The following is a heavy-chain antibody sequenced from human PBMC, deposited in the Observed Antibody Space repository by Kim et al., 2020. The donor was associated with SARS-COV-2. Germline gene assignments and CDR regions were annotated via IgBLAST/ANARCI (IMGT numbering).Heavy chain of an antibody. V-gene: IGHV4-34*01. CDR1: GGSFSGYY. J-gene: IGHJ1*01. D-gene: IGHD3-3*01. CDR2: INHSGST. Sequence: ETLSLTCAVYGGSFSGYYWSWIRQPPGKGLEWIGEINHSGSTNYNPSLKSRVTISVDTSKNQFSLKLSSVTAADTAVYYCAREGRRITIFGVVTNVYFQ. CDR3: AREGRRITIFGVVTNVYFQ.